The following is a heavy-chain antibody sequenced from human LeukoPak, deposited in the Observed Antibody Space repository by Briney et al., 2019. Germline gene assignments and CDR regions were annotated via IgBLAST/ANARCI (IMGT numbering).Heavy chain of an antibody. D-gene: IGHD5-12*01. CDR1: GGSISSYY. V-gene: IGHV4-59*01. J-gene: IGHJ5*02. CDR3: ARDRGYPNWFDP. CDR2: IYYSGST. Sequence: SETLSLICTVSGGSISSYYWSWIRQPPGKGLEWIGYIYYSGSTNYNPSLKSRVTISVDTSKNQFSLKLSSVTAADTAVYYCARDRGYPNWFDPWGQGTLVTVSS.